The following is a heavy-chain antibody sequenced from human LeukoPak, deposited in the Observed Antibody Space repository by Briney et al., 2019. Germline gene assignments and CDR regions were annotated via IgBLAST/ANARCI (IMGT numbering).Heavy chain of an antibody. CDR2: IIPIFGTA. Sequence: SVKVSCKASGGTFSSYAISWVLQAPGQGLEWMGGIIPIFGTANYAQKFQGRVTITADKSTSTAYMELSSLRSEDTAVYYCARALVVPAAMDYWGQGTLVTVSS. CDR3: ARALVVPAAMDY. CDR1: GGTFSSYA. D-gene: IGHD2-2*01. V-gene: IGHV1-69*06. J-gene: IGHJ4*02.